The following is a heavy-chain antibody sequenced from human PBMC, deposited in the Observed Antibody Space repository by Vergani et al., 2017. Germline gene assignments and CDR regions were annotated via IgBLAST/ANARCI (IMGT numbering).Heavy chain of an antibody. CDR3: ARDFLTRVTTLDYYYMGV. Sequence: VRVVESGGTLVKPGGSLRLSCSAAGFPFSDYGVHWVRQAPGKGLEWVSVISYDGNKKNYADSVKGRFTISRDNSKNTLYLEMNALRAEDTAVYYCARDFLTRVTTLDYYYMGVWGKGTTVTVSS. CDR2: ISYDGNKK. CDR1: GFPFSDYG. J-gene: IGHJ6*03. D-gene: IGHD1-1*01. V-gene: IGHV3-30*03.